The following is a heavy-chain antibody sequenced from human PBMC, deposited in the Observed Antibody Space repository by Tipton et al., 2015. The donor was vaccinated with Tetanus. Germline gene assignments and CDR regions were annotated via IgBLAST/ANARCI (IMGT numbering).Heavy chain of an antibody. CDR3: ARDERGPGAFDI. V-gene: IGHV3-21*01. CDR2: ISSSSSYI. D-gene: IGHD3-10*01. CDR1: GFTFSSYS. Sequence: SLRLSCAASGFTFSSYSMNWVRQAPGKGLEWVSSISSSSSYIYYADSVKGRFTISRDNAKNSLYLQMNSLRAEDTAVYYCARDERGPGAFDIWGRGTMVTVSS. J-gene: IGHJ3*02.